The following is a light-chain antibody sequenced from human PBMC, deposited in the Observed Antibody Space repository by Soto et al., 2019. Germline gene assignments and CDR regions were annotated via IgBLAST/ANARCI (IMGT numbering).Light chain of an antibody. CDR1: SSDIGAYNY. Sequence: QSALAQPPSASGSPGQSVTISCTGTSSDIGAYNYVSWYQQYPGTAPKLIIYDVNQRPSGVPDRFSGYKSGNTASLTVSGLQAEDEAVYYCNSFAGGAHVVFGGGTKLTVL. CDR2: DVN. J-gene: IGLJ2*01. CDR3: NSFAGGAHVV. V-gene: IGLV2-8*01.